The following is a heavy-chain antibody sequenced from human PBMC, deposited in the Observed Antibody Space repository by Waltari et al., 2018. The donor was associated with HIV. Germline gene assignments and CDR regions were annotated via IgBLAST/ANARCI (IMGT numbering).Heavy chain of an antibody. CDR3: VALRTVTGTIDK. D-gene: IGHD6-19*01. V-gene: IGHV4-39*01. CDR2: IYSNGVS. Sequence: QLQLQESGPALVTPSETLSLTCTVSTGYITQTYYWGWVRQFPGTGLEWIGSIYSNGVSHYAPSLKSRVALSVDMSKNQFSLTLTAVTAADTSRYFCVALRTVTGTIDKWGQGTLVTVS. J-gene: IGHJ4*02. CDR1: TGYITQTYY.